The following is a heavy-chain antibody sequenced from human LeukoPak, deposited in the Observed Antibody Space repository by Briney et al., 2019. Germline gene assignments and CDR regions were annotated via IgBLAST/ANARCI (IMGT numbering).Heavy chain of an antibody. V-gene: IGHV3-73*01. J-gene: IGHJ4*02. CDR1: GFTFSGSA. CDR3: TRVVPAAVGGFDY. Sequence: GGSLRLSCAASGFTFSGSAMHWVRQASGKGLEWVGRIRSKANSYATAYAASVKGRFTISRDDSKNTAYLQMNSLKTEDTAVYYCTRVVPAAVGGFDYWGQGTLVTVSS. CDR2: IRSKANSYAT. D-gene: IGHD2-2*01.